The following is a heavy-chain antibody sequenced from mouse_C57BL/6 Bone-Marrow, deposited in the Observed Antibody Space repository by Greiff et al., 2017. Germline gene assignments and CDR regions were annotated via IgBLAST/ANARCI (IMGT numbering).Heavy chain of an antibody. V-gene: IGHV1-7*01. Sequence: QVQLKESGAELAKPGASVKLSCKASGYTFTSYWMHWVKQRPGQGLEWIGYINPSSGYTNYNQKFKDKATLTADKSSSTAYMQLSSLTYEDTAVYYCARVLSCRHYWGQGTGVTVSS. D-gene: IGHD1-1*02. J-gene: IGHJ4*01. CDR2: INPSSGYT. CDR1: GYTFTSYW. CDR3: ARVLSCRHY.